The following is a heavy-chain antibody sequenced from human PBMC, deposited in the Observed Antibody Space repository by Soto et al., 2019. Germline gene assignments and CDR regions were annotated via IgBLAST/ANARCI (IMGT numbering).Heavy chain of an antibody. J-gene: IGHJ4*02. Sequence: VQLVESGGGVVQPGRSLRLSCAASGFTFSDYAMHWVRQAPGQGLEWVAVVSHDGRNTHYADSVKGRFTISRDSSKNTVSLEMTSMRAEDTAVYYCAKGVRQWLVTSDFNYWGQGALVTVSS. V-gene: IGHV3-30*18. CDR3: AKGVRQWLVTSDFNY. CDR2: VSHDGRNT. CDR1: GFTFSDYA. D-gene: IGHD6-19*01.